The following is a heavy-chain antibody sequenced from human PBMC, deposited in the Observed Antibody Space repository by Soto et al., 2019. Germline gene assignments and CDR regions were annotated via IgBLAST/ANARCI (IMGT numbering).Heavy chain of an antibody. CDR2: INPNSGGT. Sequence: QVQLVQSGAEVKKPGASVKVSCKASGYTFTGYYMHWVRQAPGQGLEWMGWINPNSGGTNYAQKFQGWVTMTRDTSISTAYMELSRLRSDDTAVYYCARRNIERGELDYLYFDLWGRGTLVTVSS. CDR3: ARRNIERGELDYLYFDL. V-gene: IGHV1-2*04. CDR1: GYTFTGYY. J-gene: IGHJ2*01. D-gene: IGHD1-26*01.